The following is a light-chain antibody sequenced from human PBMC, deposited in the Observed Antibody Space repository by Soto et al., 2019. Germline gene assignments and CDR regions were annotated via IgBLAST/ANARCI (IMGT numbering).Light chain of an antibody. CDR3: SSYTSSTTLV. CDR1: SSDVGGYNY. J-gene: IGLJ1*01. V-gene: IGLV2-14*01. CDR2: EVS. Sequence: SVLAQPASVSGSPGQSITISFTGTSSDVGGYNYVSWYQQHQGKAPKLLIYEVSNRPSGVSIRFSGSKSGNTASLTISGLQAEDEADYYCSSYTSSTTLVFGTATKATV.